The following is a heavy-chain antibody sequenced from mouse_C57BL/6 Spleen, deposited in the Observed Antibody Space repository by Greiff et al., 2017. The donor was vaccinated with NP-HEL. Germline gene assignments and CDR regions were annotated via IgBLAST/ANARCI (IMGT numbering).Heavy chain of an antibody. V-gene: IGHV1-80*01. CDR2: IYPGDGDT. CDR1: GYAFSSYW. J-gene: IGHJ1*03. D-gene: IGHD4-1*02. Sequence: VQLQQSGAELVKPGASVKISCKASGYAFSSYWMNWVKQRPGKGLEWIGQIYPGDGDTNYNGKFKGKATLTADKSSSTAYMQLSSLTSEDSAVYFCARSTGPHWYFDVWGTGTTVTVSS. CDR3: ARSTGPHWYFDV.